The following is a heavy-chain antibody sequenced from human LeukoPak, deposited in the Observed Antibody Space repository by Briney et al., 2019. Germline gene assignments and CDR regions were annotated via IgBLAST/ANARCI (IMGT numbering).Heavy chain of an antibody. Sequence: GGSLRLSCASSGFTFRSYAMSWVRQAPGKGLEWVSGISGSGGSTYYADSVKGRFTISRDNSKNTLFLQMNSLRAEDTAVYYCAKYIVVVVAAYFDYWGQGTLVTVSS. J-gene: IGHJ4*02. CDR2: ISGSGGST. V-gene: IGHV3-23*01. CDR1: GFTFRSYA. CDR3: AKYIVVVVAAYFDY. D-gene: IGHD2-15*01.